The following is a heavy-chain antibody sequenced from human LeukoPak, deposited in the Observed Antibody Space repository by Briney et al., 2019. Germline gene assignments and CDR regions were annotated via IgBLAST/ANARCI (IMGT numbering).Heavy chain of an antibody. CDR1: GFPFSDYY. D-gene: IGHD6-13*01. CDR2: ISSSSSYT. Sequence: GGSLRLSCAASGFPFSDYYMSWIRQAPGKGLEWVSDISSSSSYTNYADSVKGRFTISRDNAKHSLFLQMNSLRAEDTAVYYCARGSNSWSQPFDFWGQGALVTVSS. CDR3: ARGSNSWSQPFDF. J-gene: IGHJ4*02. V-gene: IGHV3-11*06.